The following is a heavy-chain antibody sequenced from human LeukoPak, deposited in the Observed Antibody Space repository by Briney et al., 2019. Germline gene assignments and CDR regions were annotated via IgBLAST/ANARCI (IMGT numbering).Heavy chain of an antibody. CDR3: ARDYSHGLFLDY. CDR2: IKYDGSDK. J-gene: IGHJ4*02. CDR1: GFTFSSYW. D-gene: IGHD6-19*01. V-gene: IGHV3-7*01. Sequence: PGGSLRLSCAASGFTFSSYWMSWVRQAPGKGLEWVASIKYDGSDKYYVGSVKGRFTLSRDNTKNSLYLQMNSLRSEDTAIYFCARDYSHGLFLDYWGQGTLVTVSS.